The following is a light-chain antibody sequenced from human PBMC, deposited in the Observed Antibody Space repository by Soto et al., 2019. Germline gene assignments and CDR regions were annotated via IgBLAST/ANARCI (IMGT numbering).Light chain of an antibody. Sequence: DIQMTQSPSTLSASVGDRVTITCRASQSISSWLAWYQQKPGKAPKLLIYKTSNLESGVPSRFSGSGSGTEFSLTISSLQPDDFATYYCQQYKSFSLTFGGETRVEVK. J-gene: IGKJ4*01. CDR1: QSISSW. V-gene: IGKV1-5*03. CDR3: QQYKSFSLT. CDR2: KTS.